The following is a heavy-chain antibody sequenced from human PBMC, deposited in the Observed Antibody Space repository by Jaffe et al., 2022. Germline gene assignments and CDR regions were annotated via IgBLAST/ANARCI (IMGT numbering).Heavy chain of an antibody. D-gene: IGHD3-22*01. V-gene: IGHV1-46*01. Sequence: QVQLVQSGAEVKKPGASVKVSCKASGYTFTSYYMHWVRQAPGQGLEWMGIINPSGGSTSYAQKFQGRVTMTRDTSTSTVYMELSSLRSEDTAVYYCARVGSIYYDSSGYYYEYYFDYWGQGTLVTVSS. J-gene: IGHJ4*02. CDR1: GYTFTSYY. CDR2: INPSGGST. CDR3: ARVGSIYYDSSGYYYEYYFDY.